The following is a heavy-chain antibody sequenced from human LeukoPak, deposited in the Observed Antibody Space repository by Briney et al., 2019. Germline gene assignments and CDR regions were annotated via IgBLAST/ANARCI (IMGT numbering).Heavy chain of an antibody. CDR3: AGGGSRYYYYGMDV. CDR1: GGTFSSYA. D-gene: IGHD2-15*01. CDR2: IIPIFGTA. Sequence: SVKVSCKASGGTFSSYAISWVRQAPGQGLEWMGGIIPIFGTANYAQKFQGRVTITADESTSTAYMELSSLRSEDTAVYYCAGGGSRYYYYGMDVWGQGTTVTVSS. J-gene: IGHJ6*02. V-gene: IGHV1-69*01.